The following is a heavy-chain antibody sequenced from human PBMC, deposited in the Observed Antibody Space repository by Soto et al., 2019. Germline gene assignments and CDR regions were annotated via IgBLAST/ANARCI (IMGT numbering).Heavy chain of an antibody. CDR1: GCTFSAYG. CDR3: ARDSFYHDGTGRSGGYFAY. J-gene: IGHJ4*02. CDR2: VSFDGTNT. V-gene: IGHV3-30*03. D-gene: IGHD3-22*01. Sequence: GGSLRLSCAASGCTFSAYGMYWVLQAPCKGLEWVAIVSFDGTNTYYGDSVKGRFTISRDNSQNTVYLQINTLRAEDTAVYFCARDSFYHDGTGRSGGYFAYWGQGSLVTVSS.